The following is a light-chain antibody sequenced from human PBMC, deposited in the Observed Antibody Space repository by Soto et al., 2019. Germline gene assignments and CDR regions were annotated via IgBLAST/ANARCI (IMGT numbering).Light chain of an antibody. Sequence: EIVMTQSPATLSVSPGERATLSCRASQSVSSNLAWYQQKPGQAPRLLIYGASTRATGIPARFSGSGSGTECTLTITSPQSEDFAGYYGQQYNNWPPWTFGQGTKVEIK. CDR2: GAS. CDR1: QSVSSN. J-gene: IGKJ1*01. CDR3: QQYNNWPPWT. V-gene: IGKV3-15*01.